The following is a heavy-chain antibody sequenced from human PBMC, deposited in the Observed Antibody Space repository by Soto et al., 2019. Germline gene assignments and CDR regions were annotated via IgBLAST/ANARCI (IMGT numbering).Heavy chain of an antibody. Sequence: EVQLVESGGGLVQPGGSLRLSCAASGFAFSDSYMDWVRQAPGEGLEWVARIRNKAKTYTTEYAASVKGRFTVSRDDSSPSLYLQLNSLETEDTAVYYWVSANADPTGRWYFDLWGRGTLVTASS. CDR2: IRNKAKTYTT. D-gene: IGHD3-9*01. J-gene: IGHJ2*01. CDR3: VSANADPTGRWYFDL. CDR1: GFAFSDSY. V-gene: IGHV3-72*01.